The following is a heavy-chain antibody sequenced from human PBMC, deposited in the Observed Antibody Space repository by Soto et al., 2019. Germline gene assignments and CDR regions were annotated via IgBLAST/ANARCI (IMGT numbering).Heavy chain of an antibody. D-gene: IGHD6-19*01. CDR2: MNPNSGNT. J-gene: IGHJ6*02. CDR1: GYTFTSYD. CDR3: ARGQEYSSGWYYYYYGMDV. Sequence: ASVKVSCKASGYTFTSYDINWVRQATGQGLGWMGWMNPNSGNTGYAQKFQGRVTMTRNTSISTAYMELSSLRSEDTAVYYCARGQEYSSGWYYYYYGMDVWGQGTTVTVSS. V-gene: IGHV1-8*01.